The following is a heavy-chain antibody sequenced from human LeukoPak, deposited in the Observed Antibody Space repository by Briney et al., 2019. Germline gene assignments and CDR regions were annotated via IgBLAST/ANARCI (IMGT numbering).Heavy chain of an antibody. CDR1: GFTLSTST. V-gene: IGHV3-21*04. Sequence: GGSLRLSCAASGFTLSTSTMNWVRQAPGKGLEWVSSISSSSSFIYYADSVKGRFTISRDNSKNTLYLQMNSLRAEDTAIYYCAKEFSIDYWGQGTLVTVSS. CDR2: ISSSSSFI. J-gene: IGHJ4*02. CDR3: AKEFSIDY.